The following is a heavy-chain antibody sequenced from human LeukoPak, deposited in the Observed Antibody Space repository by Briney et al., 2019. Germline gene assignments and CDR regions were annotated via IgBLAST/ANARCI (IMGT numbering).Heavy chain of an antibody. V-gene: IGHV1-69*13. CDR1: GATFSSYA. J-gene: IGHJ5*02. D-gene: IGHD6-19*01. CDR2: IIPIFGTA. Sequence: ASVKVSCKASGATFSSYAISLVRQAPGQGLEWVGGIIPIFGTANYAQKFQGRVTITADESTSTAYMELSSQRSEHTAVYYCARGSGWPGDWFDPLGQGTLVTVSS. CDR3: ARGSGWPGDWFDP.